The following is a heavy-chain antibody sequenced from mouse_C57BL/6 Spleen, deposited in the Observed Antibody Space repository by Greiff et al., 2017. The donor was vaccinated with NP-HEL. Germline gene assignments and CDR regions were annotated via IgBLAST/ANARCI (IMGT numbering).Heavy chain of an antibody. CDR3: ARVFITTVVAPLDY. D-gene: IGHD1-1*01. V-gene: IGHV1-76*01. CDR1: GYTFTDYY. J-gene: IGHJ2*01. CDR2: IYTGSGNT. Sequence: VQLQQSGAELVRPGASVKLSCKASGYTFTDYYINWVKQRPGQGLEWIARIYTGSGNTYYNEKFKGKATLTAEKSSNTAYMQISSLTSEDAAVYFCARVFITTVVAPLDYWGQGTTLTVSS.